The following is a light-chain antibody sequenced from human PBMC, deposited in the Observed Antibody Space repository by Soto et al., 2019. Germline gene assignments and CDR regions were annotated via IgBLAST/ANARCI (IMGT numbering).Light chain of an antibody. CDR1: SSDVGALNF. CDR3: SSSTDSTTVV. J-gene: IGLJ2*01. CDR2: DVS. V-gene: IGLV2-14*03. Sequence: QSALTQPASVSGSPGQSLTISCTGTSSDVGALNFVSWYQHHPGKAPQLMIYDVSYRTSGVSNRFSGSKSGNTASLTISVLPSEDEDDYYCSSSTDSTTVVFGGGTKLTVL.